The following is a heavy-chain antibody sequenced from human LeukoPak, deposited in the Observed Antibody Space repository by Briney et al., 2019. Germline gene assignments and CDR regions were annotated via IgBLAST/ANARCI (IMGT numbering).Heavy chain of an antibody. J-gene: IGHJ4*02. D-gene: IGHD6-19*01. CDR2: IYPGDSDT. CDR1: GYSFTSYW. CDR3: ARLLSIAVAKGSPIDY. Sequence: SGESLKISCKGSGYSFTSYWIGWVRQMPGKGLEWMGIIYPGDSDTRYSPSFQGQVTISADKSISTAYLQWSSLKASDTAMYYCARLLSIAVAKGSPIDYWGQGTLVTVSS. V-gene: IGHV5-51*01.